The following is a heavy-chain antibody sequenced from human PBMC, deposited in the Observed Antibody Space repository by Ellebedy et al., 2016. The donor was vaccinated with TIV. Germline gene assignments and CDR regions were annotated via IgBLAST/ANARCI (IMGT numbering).Heavy chain of an antibody. CDR3: ARGAIVGALIGEPDY. Sequence: GESLKISXKGSGYSFTSYWIGWVRQMPGKGLEWMGIIYPGDSDTRYSPSFQGQVTISADKSISTAYLQWSSLKASDTAMYYCARGAIVGALIGEPDYWGQGTLVTVSS. J-gene: IGHJ4*02. CDR1: GYSFTSYW. V-gene: IGHV5-51*01. D-gene: IGHD1-26*01. CDR2: IYPGDSDT.